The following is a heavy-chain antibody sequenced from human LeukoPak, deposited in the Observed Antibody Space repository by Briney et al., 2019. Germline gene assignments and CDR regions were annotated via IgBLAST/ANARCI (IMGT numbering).Heavy chain of an antibody. V-gene: IGHV4-59*01. J-gene: IGHJ5*02. CDR1: GGSFSGYY. CDR2: IYYSGNT. D-gene: IGHD3-10*01. Sequence: SETLSLTCAVYGGSFSGYYWSWIRQPPGKGLEWIGYIYYSGNTKYNPSLKSRVTISVDPSKSQFSLRLSSVTAADTAVYYCARGAGSGTYYNHIFDPWGQGTLVTVSS. CDR3: ARGAGSGTYYNHIFDP.